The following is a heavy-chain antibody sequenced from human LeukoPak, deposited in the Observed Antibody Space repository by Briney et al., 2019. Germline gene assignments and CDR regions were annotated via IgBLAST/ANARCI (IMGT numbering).Heavy chain of an antibody. CDR3: AREDSGCDFEY. CDR2: IGYDRSIK. V-gene: IGHV3-30*03. D-gene: IGHD6-19*01. Sequence: QRGGGLRLSCAASGFTFSAYGMHWARQAPGKGLEWVAVIGYDRSIKSYAASVKNRFTISRDNSKNTLFLQLNSLRGEDTAVYYCAREDSGCDFEYWGQGTLATVSS. CDR1: GFTFSAYG. J-gene: IGHJ4*02.